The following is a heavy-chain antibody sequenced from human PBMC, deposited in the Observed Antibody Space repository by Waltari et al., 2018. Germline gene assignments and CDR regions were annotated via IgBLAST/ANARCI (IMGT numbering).Heavy chain of an antibody. Sequence: QVQLVQSGAAVKKPGASVRVSCKASGYPFTGYYIHWVRQAPGQGLEWMGRINPNTGDTKFAQNFRVRVTMTRDTSISTAYMELSGLRSDDTAMYFCARREHFGDSLDYWGQGTLVAVSS. CDR1: GYPFTGYY. CDR2: INPNTGDT. CDR3: ARREHFGDSLDY. D-gene: IGHD3-16*01. J-gene: IGHJ4*02. V-gene: IGHV1-2*06.